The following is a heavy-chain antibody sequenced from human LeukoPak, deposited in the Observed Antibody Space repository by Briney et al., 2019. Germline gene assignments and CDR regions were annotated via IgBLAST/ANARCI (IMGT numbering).Heavy chain of an antibody. CDR3: AKLRGYSYAIFDY. CDR2: ISYDGSNK. D-gene: IGHD5-18*01. Sequence: QPGRSLRLSCAASGFTFRSYGMHWVRQAPGKGLEWVALISYDGSNKYCADSVKGRFTISRDNSKNTLYLQMNSLRAEDTAVYYCAKLRGYSYAIFDYWGQGTLVTVSS. J-gene: IGHJ4*02. CDR1: GFTFRSYG. V-gene: IGHV3-30*18.